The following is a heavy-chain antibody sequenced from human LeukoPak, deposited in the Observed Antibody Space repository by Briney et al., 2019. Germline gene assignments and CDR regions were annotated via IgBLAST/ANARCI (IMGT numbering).Heavy chain of an antibody. CDR1: GFTFSSYA. Sequence: GGSLRLSCAASGFTFSSYAMSWVRQAPGKGLEWVSAISGSGGSTYYADSVKGRFTISRDNSKNTLYLQMNSLRAEDTAVYYCAKLPDDFWSGYSHFDYWGRGTLVTVSS. D-gene: IGHD3-3*01. CDR3: AKLPDDFWSGYSHFDY. CDR2: ISGSGGST. J-gene: IGHJ4*02. V-gene: IGHV3-23*01.